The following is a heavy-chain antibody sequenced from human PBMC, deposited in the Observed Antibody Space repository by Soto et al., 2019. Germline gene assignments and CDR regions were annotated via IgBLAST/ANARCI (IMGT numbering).Heavy chain of an antibody. CDR3: ASPRSFPYSSGWYYFDY. CDR2: ISYDGSNK. J-gene: IGHJ4*02. CDR1: GFTFSSYG. V-gene: IGHV3-30*03. D-gene: IGHD6-19*01. Sequence: PGGSLRLSCAASGFTFSSYGMHWVRQAPGKGLEWVAVISYDGSNKYYADSVKGRFTISRDNSKNTLYLQMNSLRAEDTAVYYCASPRSFPYSSGWYYFDYWGQGTLVTVSS.